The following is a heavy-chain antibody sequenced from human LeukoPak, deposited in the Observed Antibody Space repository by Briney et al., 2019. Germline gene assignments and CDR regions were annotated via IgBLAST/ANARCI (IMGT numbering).Heavy chain of an antibody. J-gene: IGHJ3*02. D-gene: IGHD3-10*01. CDR2: IYYSGST. V-gene: IGHV4-31*03. Sequence: NASETLSLTCTVSGGSISSGGYYWSWIRQHPGKGLEWIGYIYYSGSTYYNPSLKSRVTISVDTSKNQFSLKLSSVTAADTAVYYCARLGPIVVRGVIDAFDIWGQGTMVTVSS. CDR1: GGSISSGGYY. CDR3: ARLGPIVVRGVIDAFDI.